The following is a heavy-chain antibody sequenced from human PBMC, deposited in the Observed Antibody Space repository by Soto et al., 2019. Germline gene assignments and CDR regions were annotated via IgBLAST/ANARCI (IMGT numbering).Heavy chain of an antibody. Sequence: QVQLQESGPGLVKPSGTLSLTCAVSGDSISSSNWWSWVRQAPGKGLEWIGEIYHSGATTYNPSLKSRATISVDPSKNHSSLQLTSVTAADTAVYFCARDLGTGTDFWGRGTLVTVAS. CDR2: IYHSGAT. CDR1: GDSISSSNW. J-gene: IGHJ4*02. V-gene: IGHV4-4*02. D-gene: IGHD1-1*01. CDR3: ARDLGTGTDF.